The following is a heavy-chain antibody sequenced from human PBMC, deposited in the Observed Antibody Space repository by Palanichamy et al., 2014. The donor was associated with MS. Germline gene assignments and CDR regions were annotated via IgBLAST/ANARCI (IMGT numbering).Heavy chain of an antibody. J-gene: IGHJ4*02. CDR1: GFIFRSYW. CDR2: IKQDGSEK. D-gene: IGHD3-10*01. CDR3: VRDPSSFWVRGHY. Sequence: DVQLVESGGGLVQPGGSLRLSCAASGFIFRSYWMHWVRQAPGRGLEWAANIKQDGSEKYYVDSVKGRFTISRDNAKNSLYLQMNSLRAEDTAVYHCVRDPSSFWVRGHYWGQGTLVTVSS. V-gene: IGHV3-7*01.